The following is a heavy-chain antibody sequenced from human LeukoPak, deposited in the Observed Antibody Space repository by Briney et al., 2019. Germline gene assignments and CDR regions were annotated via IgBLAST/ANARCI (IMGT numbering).Heavy chain of an antibody. CDR2: ISHDGNKK. J-gene: IGHJ4*02. Sequence: SGGSLRLSCAASGFTFSGSGIHWVRQAPGRGLEWVAFISHDGNKKYFADSVKGRFTISRDNSKNTLSLQMNSLRAEDTAVYYYAKEGLYDQNYFDHWGQGTLVTVSS. D-gene: IGHD3-22*01. V-gene: IGHV3-30*18. CDR1: GFTFSGSG. CDR3: AKEGLYDQNYFDH.